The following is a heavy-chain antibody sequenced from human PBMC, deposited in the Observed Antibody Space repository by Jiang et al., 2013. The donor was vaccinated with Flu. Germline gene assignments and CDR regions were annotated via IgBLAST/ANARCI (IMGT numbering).Heavy chain of an antibody. CDR2: IYYSGST. CDR3: ASQQQLVLGCDY. Sequence: LLKPSETLSLTCTVSGGSISSSSYYWGWIRQPPGKGLEWIGSIYYSGSTYYNPSLKSRVTISVDTSKNQFSLKLSSVTAADTAVYYCASQQQLVLGCDYWGQGTLVTVSS. V-gene: IGHV4-39*01. J-gene: IGHJ4*02. D-gene: IGHD6-13*01. CDR1: GGSISSSSYY.